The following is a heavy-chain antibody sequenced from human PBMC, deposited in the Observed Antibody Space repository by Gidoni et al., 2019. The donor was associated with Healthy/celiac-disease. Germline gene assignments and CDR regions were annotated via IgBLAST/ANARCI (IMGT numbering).Heavy chain of an antibody. J-gene: IGHJ5*02. CDR1: GGTFSSYA. V-gene: IGHV1-69*09. D-gene: IGHD3-10*01. CDR2: IIPILGIA. CDR3: ARDKELGMGSGWFDP. Sequence: QVQLVQSGAEVKKPGSSVKVSCKASGGTFSSYAISWVRQAPGQGLEWMGRIIPILGIANYAQKFQGRVTITADKSTSTAYMELSSLRSEDTAVYYCARDKELGMGSGWFDPWGQGTLVTVSS.